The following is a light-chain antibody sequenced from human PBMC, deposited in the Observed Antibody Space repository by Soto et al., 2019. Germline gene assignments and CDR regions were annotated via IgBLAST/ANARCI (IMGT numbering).Light chain of an antibody. CDR1: QSVSSY. CDR3: HQYGSSRWT. V-gene: IGKV3-20*01. J-gene: IGKJ1*01. Sequence: EIVLTQSPGTLSLSPGERATLSCRASQSVSSYLAWYQQKPGQAPRLLIYDASNRATGIPDRFSGSGSGTDFTLTISRLEPEDFAVYYCHQYGSSRWTFGQGTKVDIK. CDR2: DAS.